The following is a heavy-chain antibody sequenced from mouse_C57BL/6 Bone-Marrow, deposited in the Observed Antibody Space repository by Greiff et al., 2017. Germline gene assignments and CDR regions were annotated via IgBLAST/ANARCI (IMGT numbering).Heavy chain of an antibody. CDR3: TRGLLAWFAY. CDR2: IDPEDGDT. Sequence: EVQLQQSGAELVRPGASVKLSCTASGFNIKDYYMHWVKQRPEQGLEWIGRIDPEDGDTEYAPKFQGKATMTAYTSANTAYLQRSSLTSEDTAVYYCTRGLLAWFAYWGQGTLVTVSA. V-gene: IGHV14-1*01. CDR1: GFNIKDYY. D-gene: IGHD1-1*01. J-gene: IGHJ3*01.